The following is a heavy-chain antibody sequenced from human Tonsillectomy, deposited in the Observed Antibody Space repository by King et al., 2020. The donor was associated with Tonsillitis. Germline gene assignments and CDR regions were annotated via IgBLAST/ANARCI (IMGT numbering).Heavy chain of an antibody. Sequence: VQLVESGAEVKKPGESLRISCKGSGYSFTSYWISWVRQMPGKGLEWMGRIDHSDSYTNYSPSFQGHVTISADKSIITAYLQWSSLKASDTAMYYCARRKLGHYGSGSYAFDIWGQGTMVTVSS. CDR1: GYSFTSYW. CDR3: ARRKLGHYGSGSYAFDI. V-gene: IGHV5-10-1*03. CDR2: IDHSDSYT. D-gene: IGHD3-10*01. J-gene: IGHJ3*02.